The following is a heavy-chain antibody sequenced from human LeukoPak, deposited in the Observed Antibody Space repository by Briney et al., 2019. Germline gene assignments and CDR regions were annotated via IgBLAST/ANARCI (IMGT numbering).Heavy chain of an antibody. J-gene: IGHJ4*02. CDR2: IRYDGSNK. D-gene: IGHD2-2*01. V-gene: IGHV3-30*02. CDR1: GFTFSSYG. CDR3: AKAGSSTSDTDY. Sequence: PGGSLRLSCAASGFTFSSYGMHWVRQAPGKGLEWVAFIRYDGSNKYYADSVKGRFTISRDNSKNTLYLQMNSLRAEDTAVYYCAKAGSSTSDTDYWGQGTLVTVSS.